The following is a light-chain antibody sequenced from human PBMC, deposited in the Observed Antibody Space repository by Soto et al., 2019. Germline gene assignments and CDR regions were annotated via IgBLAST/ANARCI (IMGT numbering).Light chain of an antibody. CDR1: SSDVGGYNH. V-gene: IGLV2-14*01. CDR2: EVI. CDR3: CSYTSSNTWV. Sequence: QSALTQPASVSGSPGQSITISCTGTSSDVGGYNHVSWYQQHPNKAPKLMIYEVINRPSGVSNRFSGSKSANTASLTISGLQSEDEADYYCCSYTSSNTWVFGGGTKVTVL. J-gene: IGLJ3*02.